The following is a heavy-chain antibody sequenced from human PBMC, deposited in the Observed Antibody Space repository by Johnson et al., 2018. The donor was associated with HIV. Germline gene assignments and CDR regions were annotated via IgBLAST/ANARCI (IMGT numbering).Heavy chain of an antibody. D-gene: IGHD3-22*01. J-gene: IGHJ3*02. CDR3: AKDPYYETSAYYDDAFDI. V-gene: IGHV3-23*04. CDR1: GFIFSDYY. CDR2: ISGRGGST. Sequence: VQLVESGGGVVQPGRSLRLSCAASGFIFSDYYMSWIRQAPGKGLEWVSAISGRGGSTCFADSVKGRFTISRDKSKNTLYLQMNSLRAEDPAVYYCAKDPYYETSAYYDDAFDIWGQGTMVTVSS.